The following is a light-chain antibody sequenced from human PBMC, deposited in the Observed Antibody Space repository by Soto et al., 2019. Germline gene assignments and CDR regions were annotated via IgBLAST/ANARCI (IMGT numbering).Light chain of an antibody. CDR1: QFIDSY. Sequence: EIAMTLSPATLSVSPGERATVSCRASQFIDSYLAWYRQIPGQAPRLLIYDASNRATGIPDRFSGGGSGTDFTLTISSLEPEDFAVYYCQQRSNLPPTLGQGTRLEIK. CDR2: DAS. V-gene: IGKV3-11*01. CDR3: QQRSNLPPT. J-gene: IGKJ5*01.